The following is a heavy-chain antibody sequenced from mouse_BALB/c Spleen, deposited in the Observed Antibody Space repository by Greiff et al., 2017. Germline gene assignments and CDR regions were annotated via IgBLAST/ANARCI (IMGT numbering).Heavy chain of an antibody. D-gene: IGHD1-1*01. J-gene: IGHJ2*01. CDR2: INPYNGDT. CDR1: GYSFTGYF. Sequence: EVQLQESGPELVKPGASVKISCKASGYSFTGYFMNWVMQSHGKSLEWIGRINPYNGDTFYNQKFKGKATLTVDKSSSTAHMELRSLASEDSAVYYCARGGNYGSSYYFDYWGQGTTLTVSS. CDR3: ARGGNYGSSYYFDY. V-gene: IGHV1-20*02.